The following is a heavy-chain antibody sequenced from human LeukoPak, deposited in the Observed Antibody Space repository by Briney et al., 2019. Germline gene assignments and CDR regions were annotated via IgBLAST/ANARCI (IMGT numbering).Heavy chain of an antibody. D-gene: IGHD6-19*01. J-gene: IGHJ6*03. V-gene: IGHV3-21*01. CDR2: ISSSSSYI. CDR3: ARVWVSSGWYRDYYYYYYMDV. Sequence: GGSLRLSCAASGFTFSSYRMNWVRQAPGKGLEWVSSISSSSSYIYYADSVKGRFTISRDNAKNSLYLQMNSLRAEDTAVYYCARVWVSSGWYRDYYYYYYMDVWGKGTTVTISS. CDR1: GFTFSSYR.